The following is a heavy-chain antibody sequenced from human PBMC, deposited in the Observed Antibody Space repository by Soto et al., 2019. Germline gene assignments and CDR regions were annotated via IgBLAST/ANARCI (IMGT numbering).Heavy chain of an antibody. V-gene: IGHV2-5*02. Sequence: QITLKESGPTLVKPTQTLTLTCTFSGFSLSTSGVGVGWIRQPPGKALEWLALIYWDDDMRYSPSLKSRLTITKDTSNNQVVLTITNMDPVDTATYYCAHKRGFYDFWSGYAPWGQGTLVTVSS. CDR3: AHKRGFYDFWSGYAP. CDR1: GFSLSTSGVG. J-gene: IGHJ5*02. D-gene: IGHD3-3*01. CDR2: IYWDDDM.